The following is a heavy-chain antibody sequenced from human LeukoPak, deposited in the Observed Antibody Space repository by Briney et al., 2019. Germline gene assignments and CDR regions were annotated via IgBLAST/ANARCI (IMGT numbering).Heavy chain of an antibody. Sequence: PGGSLRLSCAASGFTFSSYSMNWVRQAPGKGLEWVSSISSSSSYIYYADSVKGRFTISRDNAKNSLYLQMNSLRAEDTAVYYCAREAYSSGWYFLWGRGTLVTVSS. CDR2: ISSSSSYI. V-gene: IGHV3-21*01. CDR3: AREAYSSGWYFL. CDR1: GFTFSSYS. J-gene: IGHJ2*01. D-gene: IGHD6-19*01.